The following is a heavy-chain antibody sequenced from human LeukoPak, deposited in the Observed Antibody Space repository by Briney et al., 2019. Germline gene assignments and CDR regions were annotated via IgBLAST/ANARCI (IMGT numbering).Heavy chain of an antibody. CDR2: IKSKTDGGPP. CDR1: GFTLSNAW. Sequence: GGSLRLSCAASGFTLSNAWMSWVRQAPGQGLEWVCRIKSKTDGGPPDYAAPVKGRFTISRDDSKNTLFLQMNSLRTEDTAVYYCTTPPYSNPDPRGYWGQGTLVSVSS. CDR3: TTPPYSNPDPRGY. J-gene: IGHJ4*02. V-gene: IGHV3-15*01. D-gene: IGHD6-13*01.